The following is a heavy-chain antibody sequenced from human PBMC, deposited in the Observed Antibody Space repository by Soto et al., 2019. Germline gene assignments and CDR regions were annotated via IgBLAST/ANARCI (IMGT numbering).Heavy chain of an antibody. V-gene: IGHV4-59*01. CDR2: IYYSGST. D-gene: IGHD3-3*01. CDR1: GGSISSYY. CDR3: ARDKYAMFGPRYYYYMDV. Sequence: PSETLSLTCTVSGGSISSYYWSWIRQPPGKGLEWIGYIYYSGSTNYNPSLKSRVTISVDTSKNQFSLKLSSVTAADTAVYYCARDKYAMFGPRYYYYMDVWGKGTPATVSS. J-gene: IGHJ6*03.